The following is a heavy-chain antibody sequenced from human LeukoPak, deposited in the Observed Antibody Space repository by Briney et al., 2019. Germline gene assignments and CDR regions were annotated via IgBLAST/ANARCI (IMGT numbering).Heavy chain of an antibody. V-gene: IGHV3-7*01. CDR2: IKQDGSEK. J-gene: IGHJ6*03. Sequence: GGSLRLSCAASGFTFSSYWMSWVRQAPGKGLEWVANIKQDGSEKYYVDSVKGRFTISRDNAKNSLYLQMNSLRAEDTAVYYCARGRSEVVPASYYYYMDVWGKGTTVTVSS. D-gene: IGHD2-2*01. CDR3: ARGRSEVVPASYYYYMDV. CDR1: GFTFSSYW.